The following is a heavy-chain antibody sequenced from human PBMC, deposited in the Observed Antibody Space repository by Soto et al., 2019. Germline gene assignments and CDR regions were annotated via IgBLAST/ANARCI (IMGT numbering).Heavy chain of an antibody. CDR3: VRVPGT. V-gene: IGHV4-30-2*01. J-gene: IGHJ5*02. Sequence: QLQLQESGSGLVKPSQTLSLTCAVSGGSISSGGYSWSWIRQPPGKGLEWIGYIYHTGSTYYNPALKTRVTISVDRAKNQFPLQLSSVTAAETAVYYCVRVPGTWGQGTLVTVSS. CDR1: GGSISSGGYS. D-gene: IGHD6-13*01. CDR2: IYHTGST.